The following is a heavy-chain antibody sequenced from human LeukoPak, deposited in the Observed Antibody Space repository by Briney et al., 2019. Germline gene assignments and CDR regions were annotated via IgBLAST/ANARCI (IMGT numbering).Heavy chain of an antibody. CDR1: GYTLTGYY. CDR3: ARGGRGYQRDWFDR. V-gene: IGHV1-2*04. J-gene: IGHJ5*02. D-gene: IGHD1-26*01. CDR2: IDPDSGGT. Sequence: ASVKVSCKASGYTLTGYYIHWVRQAPGQGLEWMGWIDPDSGGTNYAQKFQDWVTMTRDTSISTAYMELSRLRSDDTAVYFCARGGRGYQRDWFDRWGQGTLVTVSS.